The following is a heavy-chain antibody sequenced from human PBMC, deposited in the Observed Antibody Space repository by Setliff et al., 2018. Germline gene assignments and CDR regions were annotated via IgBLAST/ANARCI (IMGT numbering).Heavy chain of an antibody. V-gene: IGHV1-18*01. J-gene: IGHJ6*02. CDR2: ISGHNGDT. CDR1: GYPFTNYG. CDR3: SRERSRRHCYGGSCDFYYYGLDV. Sequence: ASVKVSCKTSGYPFTNYGLSWVRQAPGQGLEWMGWISGHNGDTKLAQNFQGRVTVTTDTFTNTGYMELRSLRSDDTACYYCSRERSRRHCYGGSCDFYYYGLDVWGQGTTVTVSS. D-gene: IGHD2-15*01.